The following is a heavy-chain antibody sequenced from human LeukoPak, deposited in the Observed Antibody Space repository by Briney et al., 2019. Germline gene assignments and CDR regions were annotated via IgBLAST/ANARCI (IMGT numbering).Heavy chain of an antibody. V-gene: IGHV3-30*02. J-gene: IGHJ3*02. CDR2: IRDDGSNK. D-gene: IGHD1-14*01. Sequence: GGSLRLSCAASGFMFSEYGMHWVRQAPGKGLEWVAFIRDDGSNKLYADSVKGRFTSSRDNTKKTVSLQMNSLRAEDTAVYYCARDGVTTKGNAFDIWGQGTMVTVSS. CDR1: GFMFSEYG. CDR3: ARDGVTTKGNAFDI.